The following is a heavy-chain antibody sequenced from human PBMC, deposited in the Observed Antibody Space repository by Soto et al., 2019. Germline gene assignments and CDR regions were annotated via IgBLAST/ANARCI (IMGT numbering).Heavy chain of an antibody. D-gene: IGHD4-17*01. CDR2: IIPIFGTA. CDR1: GGTFSSYA. CDR3: ARDYGDYAGGYYYGMDV. J-gene: IGHJ6*02. V-gene: IGHV1-69*12. Sequence: QVQLVQSGAEVKKPGSSVKVSCKASGGTFSSYAISWVRQAPGQGLEWMGGIIPIFGTANYAQKFQGRVTITADDSTSTAYMELSSLRSEDTAVYYCARDYGDYAGGYYYGMDVWGQGTTVTVSS.